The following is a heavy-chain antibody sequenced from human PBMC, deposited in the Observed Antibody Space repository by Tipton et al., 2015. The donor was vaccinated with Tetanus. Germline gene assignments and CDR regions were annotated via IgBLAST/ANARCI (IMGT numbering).Heavy chain of an antibody. D-gene: IGHD3-10*01. CDR3: ARHEAGVDAFDI. CDR2: IYYSGST. J-gene: IGHJ3*02. V-gene: IGHV4-39*01. CDR1: GGSISSSSYY. Sequence: TLSLTCTVSGGSISSSSYYWGWIRQPPGKGLEWIGSIYYSGSTYYNPSLKSRVTISVDTSKNRFSLKLSSVTAADTAVYYCARHEAGVDAFDIWGQGTMVTVSS.